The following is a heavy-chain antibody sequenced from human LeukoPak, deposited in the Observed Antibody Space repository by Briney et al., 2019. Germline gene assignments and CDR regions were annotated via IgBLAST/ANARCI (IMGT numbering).Heavy chain of an antibody. J-gene: IGHJ4*02. Sequence: SETLSLTCTASSGSIRSSGYYWGWIRQLPGKGLEWIGSIYYSGSTYYNPSLMSRVTISVDTSKNQFSLKLSSVTAADTAVYYCARGYRIAARGFYFDYWGLGTLVTVSS. CDR1: SGSIRSSGYY. V-gene: IGHV4-39*07. CDR2: IYYSGST. D-gene: IGHD6-25*01. CDR3: ARGYRIAARGFYFDY.